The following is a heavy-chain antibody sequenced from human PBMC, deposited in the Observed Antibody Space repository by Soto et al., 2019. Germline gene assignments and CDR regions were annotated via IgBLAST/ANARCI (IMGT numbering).Heavy chain of an antibody. Sequence: PSETLSLTCTVSGGSISSVYYYWSWIRQPPGKGLEWIGYIYYSGSTYYNPSLKSRVTISVDTSKNQFSLKLSSVTAADTAVYYCARADYDILIFWFDPWGQGTLVTVSS. CDR2: IYYSGST. V-gene: IGHV4-30-4*01. D-gene: IGHD3-9*01. J-gene: IGHJ5*02. CDR3: ARADYDILIFWFDP. CDR1: GGSISSVYYY.